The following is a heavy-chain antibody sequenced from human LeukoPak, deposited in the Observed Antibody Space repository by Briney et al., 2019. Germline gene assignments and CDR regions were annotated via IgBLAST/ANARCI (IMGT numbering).Heavy chain of an antibody. D-gene: IGHD6-13*01. Sequence: SETLSLTCAVYGGSFSGYYWSWIRQPPGKGLEWIGYIYYSGSTYYNPSLKSRVTTSIDTSKNQFSLKMSSVTAADTAVYYCVRGVKGYGSSWYQNWFDPWGRGTLVTVSS. CDR3: VRGVKGYGSSWYQNWFDP. J-gene: IGHJ5*02. V-gene: IGHV4-34*01. CDR1: GGSFSGYY. CDR2: IYYSGST.